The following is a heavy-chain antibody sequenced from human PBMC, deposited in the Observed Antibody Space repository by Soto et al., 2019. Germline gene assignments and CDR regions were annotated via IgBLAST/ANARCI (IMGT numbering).Heavy chain of an antibody. CDR3: ARVPNYYDSSGYIWPSYYFDY. J-gene: IGHJ4*02. V-gene: IGHV3-11*05. CDR1: GFTFSDYY. CDR2: ISSSSSYT. Sequence: GGSLRLSCAASGFTFSDYYMSWIRQAPGKGLEWVSYISSSSSYTNYADSVKGRFTISRDNAKNSLYLQMNSLRAEDTAVYYCARVPNYYDSSGYIWPSYYFDYWGQGTLVTVSS. D-gene: IGHD3-22*01.